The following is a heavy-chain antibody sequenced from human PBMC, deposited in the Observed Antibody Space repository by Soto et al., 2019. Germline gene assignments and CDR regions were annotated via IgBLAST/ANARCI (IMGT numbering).Heavy chain of an antibody. V-gene: IGHV4-61*01. CDR1: GGSVSSGSYY. CDR2: IYYSAST. Sequence: SETLSLTCTVSGGSVSSGSYYWTWIRQPPGKGLEWIGSIYYSASTNYTPSLKSRVTISVDTSKNQFSLKLSSVTAADTAVYYCARESSIPGTTGYWGQGTLVTVS. D-gene: IGHD1-20*01. CDR3: ARESSIPGTTGY. J-gene: IGHJ4*02.